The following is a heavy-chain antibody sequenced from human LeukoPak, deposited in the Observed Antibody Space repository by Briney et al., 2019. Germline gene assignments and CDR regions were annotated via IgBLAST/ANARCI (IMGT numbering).Heavy chain of an antibody. Sequence: GGSLRLSCAASGFTFSSYAMHWVRQAPGKGLEWVAVISYDGSNKYYADSVKGRFTISRDNSKNTLYLQMNSLRAEDTAVYYCARGGEYYYDSSGYWGISPSDYWGQGTLVTVSS. V-gene: IGHV3-30*04. D-gene: IGHD3-22*01. CDR1: GFTFSSYA. CDR2: ISYDGSNK. CDR3: ARGGEYYYDSSGYWGISPSDY. J-gene: IGHJ4*02.